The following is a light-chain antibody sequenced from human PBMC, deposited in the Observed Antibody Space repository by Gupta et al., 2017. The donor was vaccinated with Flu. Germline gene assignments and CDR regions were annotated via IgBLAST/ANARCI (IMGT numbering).Light chain of an antibody. V-gene: IGKV4-1*01. CDR1: QTRLSSPTKKDY. Sequence: DIVMTQSADSLSVSLGERATIHCRSSQTRLSSPTKKDYLAWYQGKSGQPPKVITHWASTRRTGVPDRFSGRGSGTDFTLTISSRQPDDVAVYYCQQKDYTPITFGRGTRVDVK. J-gene: IGKJ4*02. CDR2: WAS. CDR3: QQKDYTPIT.